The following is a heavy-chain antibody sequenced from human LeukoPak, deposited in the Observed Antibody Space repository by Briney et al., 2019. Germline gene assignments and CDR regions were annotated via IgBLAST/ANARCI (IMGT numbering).Heavy chain of an antibody. CDR2: IREDGSEK. Sequence: GGSLRLSCAASGFSFSSYWMSWARQAPGKGLEWVANIREDGSEKYYVDSVKGRFIISRDNAKNSLYLQMNSLRAEDTAVYYCARDPQDNWNDLDYWGQGTLVTVSS. CDR1: GFSFSSYW. V-gene: IGHV3-7*04. D-gene: IGHD1-20*01. J-gene: IGHJ4*02. CDR3: ARDPQDNWNDLDY.